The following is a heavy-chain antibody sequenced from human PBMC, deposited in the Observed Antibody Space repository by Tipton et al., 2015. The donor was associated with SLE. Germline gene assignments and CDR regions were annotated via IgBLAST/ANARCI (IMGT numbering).Heavy chain of an antibody. CDR2: IYSGGSST. CDR3: AKQQQLASFDY. CDR1: GFTFSSYA. D-gene: IGHD6-6*01. J-gene: IGHJ4*02. Sequence: GSLRLSCAASGFTFSSYAMNWVRQAPGKGLEWVSVIYSGGSSTYYADSVKGRFTISRDNSKNTLYLQMNSLRAEDTAVYYCAKQQQLASFDYWGQGTLVTVSS. V-gene: IGHV3-23*03.